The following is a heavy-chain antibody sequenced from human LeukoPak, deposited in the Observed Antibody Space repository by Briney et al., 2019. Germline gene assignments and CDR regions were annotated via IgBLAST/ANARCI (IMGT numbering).Heavy chain of an antibody. D-gene: IGHD6-19*01. J-gene: IGHJ4*02. CDR1: GFTFSSYS. V-gene: IGHV3-21*01. CDR3: AKGFTVAEDY. CDR2: ISSSSSYI. Sequence: GGSLRLSCAASGFTFSSYSMNWVRQAPGKGLEWVSSISSSSSYIYYADSVKGRFTISRDNSKNTLYLQMDSLRAEDTAVYYCAKGFTVAEDYWGQGTLVTVSS.